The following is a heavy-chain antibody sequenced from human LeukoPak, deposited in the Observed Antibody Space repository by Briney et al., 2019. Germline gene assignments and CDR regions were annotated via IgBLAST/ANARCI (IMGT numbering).Heavy chain of an antibody. J-gene: IGHJ4*02. D-gene: IGHD6-6*01. CDR1: GYTFTSYD. Sequence: ASVKVSCKASGYTFTSYDINWVRRATGQGLEWMGWMNTNSGNTGYAQKFQGRVTMTKNTSISTAYMELSSLRSEDTAVYYCARGLSALDYWGQGTLVTVSS. CDR3: ARGLSALDY. CDR2: MNTNSGNT. V-gene: IGHV1-8*01.